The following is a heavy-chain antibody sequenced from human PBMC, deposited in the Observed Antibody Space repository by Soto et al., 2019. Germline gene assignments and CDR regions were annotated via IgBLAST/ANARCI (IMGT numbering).Heavy chain of an antibody. CDR1: GDSVSSNSAA. V-gene: IGHV6-1*01. CDR3: ARDLVVVAATAYYYGMDV. Sequence: SQTLSLTCAISGDSVSSNSAAWDWIRQSPSRGLEWLGRTYYRSKWYNDYAVSVKSRITINPDTSKNQFSLQLNSVTPEDTAVYYCARDLVVVAATAYYYGMDVWGKGTTVTVS. D-gene: IGHD2-15*01. CDR2: TYYRSKWYN. J-gene: IGHJ6*04.